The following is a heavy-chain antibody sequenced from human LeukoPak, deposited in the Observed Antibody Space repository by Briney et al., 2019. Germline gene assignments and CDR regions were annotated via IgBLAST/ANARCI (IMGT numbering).Heavy chain of an antibody. Sequence: SETLSLTCAVSGYSISTGYYWGWIRPPPGKGLEWIGSIYHSGSTYYNPSLKSRVTMSVDTSKNQFSLKLTSVTAADTAVYYCARDFRGYDRSGYFATWGQGTLVTVSS. CDR3: ARDFRGYDRSGYFAT. J-gene: IGHJ4*02. CDR2: IYHSGST. CDR1: GYSISTGYY. D-gene: IGHD3-22*01. V-gene: IGHV4-38-2*02.